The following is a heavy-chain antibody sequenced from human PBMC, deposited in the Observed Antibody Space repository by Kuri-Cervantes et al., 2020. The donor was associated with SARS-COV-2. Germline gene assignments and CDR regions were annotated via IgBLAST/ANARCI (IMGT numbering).Heavy chain of an antibody. CDR1: GGSISSSSNY. CDR3: ARRICSSTSCYYYNWFDP. J-gene: IGHJ5*02. Sequence: GSLRLSCTVSGGSISSSSNYWGWIRQPPGKGLEWIGYIYYSGSTNYNPSLKSRVTISVDTSKNQFSLKLSSVTAADTAVYYCARRICSSTSCYYYNWFDPWGQGTLVTVSS. CDR2: IYYSGST. V-gene: IGHV4-61*05. D-gene: IGHD2-2*01.